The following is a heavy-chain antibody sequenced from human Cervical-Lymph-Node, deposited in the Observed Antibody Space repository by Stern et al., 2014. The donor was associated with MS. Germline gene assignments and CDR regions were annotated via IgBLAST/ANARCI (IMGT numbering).Heavy chain of an antibody. CDR2: LFPVFGTP. D-gene: IGHD6-13*01. J-gene: IGHJ5*02. Sequence: VQLVQSGPEVTKTRSSVKVSCKSSGGTFSKFPSSWVRKAPGQGLEWMGGLFPVFGTPTYAQECRGRVTITADVSTSTVYMELSSLRSDDTAVYYCALSSETSDRWYSLGYDLWGQGTLVTVSS. CDR3: ALSSETSDRWYSLGYDL. V-gene: IGHV1-69*01. CDR1: GGTFSKFP.